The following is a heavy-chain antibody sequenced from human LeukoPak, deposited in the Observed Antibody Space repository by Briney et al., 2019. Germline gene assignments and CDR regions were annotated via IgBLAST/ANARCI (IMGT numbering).Heavy chain of an antibody. CDR2: IIPIFGTA. Sequence: SVKVSCKASGGTFSSHAISWVRQAPGQGLEWMGGIIPIFGTANYAQKFQGRVTITTDESTSTAYMELSSLRSEDTAVYYCASMVVAATKRAGYFDYWGQGTLVTVSS. CDR1: GGTFSSHA. J-gene: IGHJ4*02. CDR3: ASMVVAATKRAGYFDY. D-gene: IGHD2-15*01. V-gene: IGHV1-69*05.